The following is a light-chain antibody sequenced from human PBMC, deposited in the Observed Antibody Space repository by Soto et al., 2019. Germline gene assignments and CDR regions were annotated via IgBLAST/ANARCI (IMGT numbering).Light chain of an antibody. CDR1: GSDIGGYNY. V-gene: IGLV2-14*01. J-gene: IGLJ2*01. CDR2: EVS. Sequence: QSALTQPASVSGSPGQSITISCTGTGSDIGGYNYVSWYQQHPGKAPKVMIYEVSNWPSGVSNRFSASKSGNTASLTISGLQAEDEADYYCTSYTSSSSVVFGGGTKVTVL. CDR3: TSYTSSSSVV.